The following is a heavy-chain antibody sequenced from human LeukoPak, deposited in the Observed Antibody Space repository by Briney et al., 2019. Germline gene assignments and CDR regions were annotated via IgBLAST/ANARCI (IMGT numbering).Heavy chain of an antibody. J-gene: IGHJ6*02. CDR3: ARVPDIVVVPAAYYYYGMDV. D-gene: IGHD2-2*01. CDR2: FIPIFGTA. V-gene: IGHV1-69*13. CDR1: GGTFSSYA. Sequence: SVKASCKASGGTFSSYAISWVRQAPGQGLEWMGGFIPIFGTANYAQKFQGRVTITADESTSTAYMELSSLRSEDTAVYYCARVPDIVVVPAAYYYYGMDVWGQGTTVTVSS.